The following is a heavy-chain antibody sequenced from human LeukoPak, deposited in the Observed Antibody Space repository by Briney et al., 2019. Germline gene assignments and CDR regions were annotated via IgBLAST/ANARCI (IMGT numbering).Heavy chain of an antibody. J-gene: IGHJ4*02. V-gene: IGHV1-69*06. D-gene: IGHD2-15*01. CDR1: GGTFSSYA. CDR3: ASSVVVVAACFEY. Sequence: SVKVSCKASGGTFSSYAISWVRQAPGQGLEWMGGIIPIFGTANYAQKFQGRVTITADKSTSTAYMELSSLRSEDTAVYYCASSVVVVAACFEYWGQGALVTVSS. CDR2: IIPIFGTA.